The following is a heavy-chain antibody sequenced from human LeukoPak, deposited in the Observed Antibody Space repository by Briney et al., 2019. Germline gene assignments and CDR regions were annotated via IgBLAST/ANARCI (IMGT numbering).Heavy chain of an antibody. CDR3: ARGYSSSWYFNWFDP. J-gene: IGHJ5*02. Sequence: GSLRLSCAASGFTFSSYAMSWIRQPPGKGLEWIGEINHSGSTNYNPSLKSRVTISVDTSKNQFSLKLSSVTAADTAVYYRARGYSSSWYFNWFDPWGQGTLVTVSS. D-gene: IGHD6-13*01. CDR1: GFTFSSYA. V-gene: IGHV4-34*01. CDR2: INHSGST.